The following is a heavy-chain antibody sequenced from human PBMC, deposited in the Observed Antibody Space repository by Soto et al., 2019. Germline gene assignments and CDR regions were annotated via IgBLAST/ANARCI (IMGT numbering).Heavy chain of an antibody. CDR2: MNPNIGNT. V-gene: IGHV1-8*01. J-gene: IGHJ5*02. CDR3: ARGIKYGDYSMWFDP. Sequence: QVQLVQSGAEVKKPGASVKVSCKASGYTFTSYDINWVRQATGQGLEYLGWMNPNIGNTGYVQKYQGRVIMTRDTSRSTAYMEWNSLRSEDTAGYYCARGIKYGDYSMWFDPWGQGTLVTVSS. CDR1: GYTFTSYD. D-gene: IGHD4-17*01.